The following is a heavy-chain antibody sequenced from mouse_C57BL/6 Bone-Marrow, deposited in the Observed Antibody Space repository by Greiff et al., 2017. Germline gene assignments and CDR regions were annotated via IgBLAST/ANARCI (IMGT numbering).Heavy chain of an antibody. CDR2: IYPRDGST. J-gene: IGHJ1*03. V-gene: IGHV1-85*01. D-gene: IGHD1-1*01. CDR1: GYTFTSYD. CDR3: ARLEFDGSSGDWYFDV. Sequence: QVQLKESGPELVKPGASVKLSCKASGYTFTSYDINWVKQRPGQGLEWIGWIYPRDGSTKSNEKFKGQATLTVDTSSSTAYMELHSLTSEDSAVYFCARLEFDGSSGDWYFDVWGTGTTVTVSS.